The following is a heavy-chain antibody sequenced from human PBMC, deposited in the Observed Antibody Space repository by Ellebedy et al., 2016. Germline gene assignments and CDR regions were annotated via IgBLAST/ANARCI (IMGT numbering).Heavy chain of an antibody. Sequence: GGSLRLSCGASGFTFRSYAMSWVRQAPGKGLEWVSVISGSGGRTHYADSVKGRFTISRDFSRNTLFLQMNSLRAEDTAVYYCAIDYGVINDAFDVWGQGTMVAVSS. V-gene: IGHV3-23*01. D-gene: IGHD4-17*01. CDR3: AIDYGVINDAFDV. CDR2: ISGSGGRT. CDR1: GFTFRSYA. J-gene: IGHJ3*01.